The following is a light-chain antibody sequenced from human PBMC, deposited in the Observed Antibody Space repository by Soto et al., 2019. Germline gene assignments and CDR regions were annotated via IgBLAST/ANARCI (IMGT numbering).Light chain of an antibody. V-gene: IGKV3-20*01. Sequence: EIVLTQSPGTLSLSPGERATLSCRASQSVNTRYSAWYQKKPGQAPRRLIYATSSRATGIPDRFSGSGSGTDFTLNISRLEPEDFAVYYCQQYDDSALYIFGQGTNLEIK. CDR1: QSVNTRY. CDR2: ATS. CDR3: QQYDDSALYI. J-gene: IGKJ2*01.